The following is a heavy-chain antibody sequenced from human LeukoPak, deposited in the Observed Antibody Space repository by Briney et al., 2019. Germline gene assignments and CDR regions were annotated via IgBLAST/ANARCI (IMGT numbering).Heavy chain of an antibody. CDR2: IYTSGST. CDR1: GGSISSGSYY. CDR3: ARDQGVRGVSDYYYYMDV. V-gene: IGHV4-61*02. D-gene: IGHD3-10*01. Sequence: SETLSLTCTVSGGSISSGSYYCSWIRQPAGKGLECIGRIYTSGSTNYNTSLKSRVTISVDTSKNQFSLKLSSVTAADTAVYYCARDQGVRGVSDYYYYMDVWGKGTTVTISS. J-gene: IGHJ6*03.